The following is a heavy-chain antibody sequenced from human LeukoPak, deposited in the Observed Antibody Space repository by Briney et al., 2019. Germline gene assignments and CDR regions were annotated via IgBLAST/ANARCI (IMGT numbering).Heavy chain of an antibody. V-gene: IGHV3-48*03. Sequence: GGSLRLSCAASGFTFSSYGMNWVRQAPGKGLEWVSYINSSGSTIYYADSVKSRFTVSRDNAKRSLYLQMNSLRAEDTAVYYCAGLTYDKRFDPWGQGTLVTVSS. CDR3: AGLTYDKRFDP. CDR2: INSSGSTI. J-gene: IGHJ5*02. D-gene: IGHD3-9*01. CDR1: GFTFSSYG.